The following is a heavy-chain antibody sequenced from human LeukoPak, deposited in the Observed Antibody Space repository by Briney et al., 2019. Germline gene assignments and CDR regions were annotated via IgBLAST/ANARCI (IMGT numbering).Heavy chain of an antibody. J-gene: IGHJ4*02. D-gene: IGHD3-9*01. Sequence: PGRSLRLSCAASGFTFSSYAMSWVRQAPGKGLEWVSGIGASGGSTYYADSVKGRFTISRDNSKNTLYLQMNSLRTEDTAVYYCAKAEGYDILTGLDYWGQGTLVTVSS. CDR2: IGASGGST. V-gene: IGHV3-23*01. CDR1: GFTFSSYA. CDR3: AKAEGYDILTGLDY.